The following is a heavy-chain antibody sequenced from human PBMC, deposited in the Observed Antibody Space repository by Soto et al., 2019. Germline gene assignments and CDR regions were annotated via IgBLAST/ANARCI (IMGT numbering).Heavy chain of an antibody. CDR2: ISSNSAYI. J-gene: IGHJ3*01. CDR3: SRDQSLGQPVAFDV. CDR1: GFTFRSYS. V-gene: IGHV3-21*01. Sequence: EVQLVESGGGLVTPGGSLRVSCAASGFTFRSYSMNWVRQAPGKGLEWISTISSNSAYIYYADSVEGRFTISRDNARNSVYLQLNSLRAEDTDIYFCSRDQSLGQPVAFDVWGQGTMVTVSS.